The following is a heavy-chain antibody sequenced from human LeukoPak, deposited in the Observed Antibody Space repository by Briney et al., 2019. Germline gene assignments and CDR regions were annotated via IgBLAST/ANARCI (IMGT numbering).Heavy chain of an antibody. Sequence: GGSLRLSCAASGFTFSSSAMSWVRQVPGKGLEWVSAISGSGGSTYYADSVKGRFTISRDNSKNTLYLQMNSLRAEDTAVYYCAKDLVQLWFPFDYWGQGTLVTVSS. CDR1: GFTFSSSA. CDR3: AKDLVQLWFPFDY. V-gene: IGHV3-23*01. J-gene: IGHJ4*02. CDR2: ISGSGGST. D-gene: IGHD5-18*01.